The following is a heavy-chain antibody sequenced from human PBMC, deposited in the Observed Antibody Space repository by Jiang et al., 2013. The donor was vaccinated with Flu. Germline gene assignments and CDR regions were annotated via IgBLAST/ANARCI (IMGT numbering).Heavy chain of an antibody. Sequence: QTLSLTCAISGDSVSSNSAAWNWIRQSPSRGLEWLGRTYYRSKWYNDYAVSVKSRITINPDTSKNQFSLQLNSVTPEDTAVYYCARDRGAHIVVVTAIAGAFDIWGQGTMVTVSS. CDR1: GDSVSSNSAA. CDR2: TYYRSKWYN. V-gene: IGHV6-1*01. CDR3: ARDRGAHIVVVTAIAGAFDI. J-gene: IGHJ3*02. D-gene: IGHD2-21*02.